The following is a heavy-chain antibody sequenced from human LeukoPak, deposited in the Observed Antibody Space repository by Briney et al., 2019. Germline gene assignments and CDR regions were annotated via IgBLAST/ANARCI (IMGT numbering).Heavy chain of an antibody. CDR3: ARGDYGSGSYYHY. V-gene: IGHV4-34*01. D-gene: IGHD3-10*01. J-gene: IGHJ4*02. CDR2: INHSGST. Sequence: SETLSLTCTVSGDSISNDDYYWSWIRQPPGKGLEWIGEINHSGSTNYNPSLKSRVTISVDTSKNQFSLKLSSVTAADTAVYYCARGDYGSGSYYHYWGQGTLVTVSS. CDR1: GDSISNDDYY.